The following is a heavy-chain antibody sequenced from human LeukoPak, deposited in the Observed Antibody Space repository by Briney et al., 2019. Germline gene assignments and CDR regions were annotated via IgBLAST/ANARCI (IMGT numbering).Heavy chain of an antibody. J-gene: IGHJ4*02. Sequence: ASVKVSCKASGYTFTNYAIGWVRQAPGQGLEWVGWISAYNGNTNYAQKLQGRFTLATDASSSTVYLELSSLRADDTAVYYCARGGSGWSRDYWGQGTLVTVSS. CDR2: ISAYNGNT. CDR3: ARGGSGWSRDY. V-gene: IGHV1-18*01. D-gene: IGHD6-19*01. CDR1: GYTFTNYA.